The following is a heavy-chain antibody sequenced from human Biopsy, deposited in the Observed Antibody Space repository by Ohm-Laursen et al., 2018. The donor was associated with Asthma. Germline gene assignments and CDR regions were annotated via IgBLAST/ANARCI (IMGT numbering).Heavy chain of an antibody. D-gene: IGHD3-16*02. V-gene: IGHV3-30-3*01. CDR2: ISYDGNNK. CDR1: GFTFSSYA. Sequence: SLRLSCAASGFTFSSYAMHWVRQAPGKGLEWVAVISYDGNNKYYAYSVKGRFTISRDNSKNKLYLQMNSLRAEDEAVDYCAGDLHPSNQLGELSEGFDYWGQGTLVTVSS. CDR3: AGDLHPSNQLGELSEGFDY. J-gene: IGHJ4*02.